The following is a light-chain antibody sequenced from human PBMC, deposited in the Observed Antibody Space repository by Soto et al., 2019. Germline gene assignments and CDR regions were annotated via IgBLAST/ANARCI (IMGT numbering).Light chain of an antibody. CDR2: AAS. V-gene: IGKV1-39*01. CDR3: QQSSSTLGT. Sequence: DIQMTQSPSSLSASVGDTVTITCRASQRISTYLNWYQQKPGRAPKLVISAASSLQSGVPTRFSGDGSGTDFTLTISSLQPEDVATYFCQQSSSTLGTFGRGTRVE. CDR1: QRISTY. J-gene: IGKJ4*02.